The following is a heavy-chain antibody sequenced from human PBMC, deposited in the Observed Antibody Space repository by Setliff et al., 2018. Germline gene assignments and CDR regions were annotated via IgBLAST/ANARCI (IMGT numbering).Heavy chain of an antibody. V-gene: IGHV3-48*01. J-gene: IGHJ4*02. CDR3: VRDEVNCSGSKCYSGFDS. D-gene: IGHD2-15*01. Sequence: PGGSLRLSCAASGITYNNAWVSWVRQAPGKGLEWISYIISNSLTIHYADSVRGRFTISRDNARNSLYLQMSNLRAEDTAVYYCVRDEVNCSGSKCYSGFDSWGQGSLVTVSS. CDR2: IISNSLTI. CDR1: GITYNNAW.